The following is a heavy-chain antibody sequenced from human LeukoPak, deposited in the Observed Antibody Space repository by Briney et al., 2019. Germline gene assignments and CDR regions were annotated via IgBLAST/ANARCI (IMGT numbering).Heavy chain of an antibody. Sequence: GGSLRLSCAASGFAVSSNYMSWVRQAPGKGLEWVAVIYSGGSTNYADSVKGRFTISRDNSKNTLYLQMGSLRAEDMARYYCARDGGDIVVVTASYYYMDVWGKGTTVTVSS. D-gene: IGHD2-21*02. J-gene: IGHJ6*03. CDR2: IYSGGST. CDR1: GFAVSSNY. CDR3: ARDGGDIVVVTASYYYMDV. V-gene: IGHV3-53*05.